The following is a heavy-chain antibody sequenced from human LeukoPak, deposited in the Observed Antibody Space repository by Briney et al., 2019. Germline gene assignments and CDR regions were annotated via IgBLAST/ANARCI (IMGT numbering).Heavy chain of an antibody. V-gene: IGHV5-51*01. D-gene: IGHD3-16*01. CDR3: ARLAGGASPPLRDAFDI. Sequence: GESLKISCKGFGYSLTSSWIGWVRQMSGKGLEWMGITHPGDSDTRYSPSFQGQVTMSVVKSTTTDYVQWSSLKASDTAMYYCARLAGGASPPLRDAFDIWGQGTMVTVSS. J-gene: IGHJ3*02. CDR1: GYSLTSSW. CDR2: THPGDSDT.